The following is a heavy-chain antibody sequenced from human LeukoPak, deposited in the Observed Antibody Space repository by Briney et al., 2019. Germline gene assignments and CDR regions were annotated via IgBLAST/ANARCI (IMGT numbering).Heavy chain of an antibody. V-gene: IGHV4-39*01. J-gene: IGHJ3*02. CDR3: ARHSDGGNYHDPFDI. Sequence: SETLSLTCTVSGGSISSSRYYWAWIRQPPGKGLDWIGSISYSGSTYYNSSLKSRLTISVDTSKNQFSLRLSSVTAADTAVYCCARHSDGGNYHDPFDIWGQGTMATVSS. CDR1: GGSISSSRYY. D-gene: IGHD4/OR15-4a*01. CDR2: ISYSGST.